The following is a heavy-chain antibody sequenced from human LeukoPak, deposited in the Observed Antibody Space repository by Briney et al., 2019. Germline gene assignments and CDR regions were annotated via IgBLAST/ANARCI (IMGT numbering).Heavy chain of an antibody. Sequence: SVKVSCKASGDIFTSYAITWVRQAPGQGLEWVGKIIPIYDTTDYAQKFQGRVTITADKSTNTAYMELNSLSYEDTAYYYCARDTNGYRSGPSPFDYWGQGTLVTVSS. CDR1: GDIFTSYA. CDR3: ARDTNGYRSGPSPFDY. CDR2: IIPIYDTT. J-gene: IGHJ4*02. D-gene: IGHD5-18*01. V-gene: IGHV1-69*06.